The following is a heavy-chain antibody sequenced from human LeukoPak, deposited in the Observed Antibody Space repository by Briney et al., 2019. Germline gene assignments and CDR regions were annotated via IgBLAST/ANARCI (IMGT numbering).Heavy chain of an antibody. CDR1: GYTFTSYG. CDR3: ARGMATLYPDY. CDR2: VSTYNGHT. Sequence: ASVKVSCKASGYTFTSYGISWVRQAPGQGLEWMGWVSTYNGHTNYAQNLQGRVTMTTDTSTSTAYMELSRLRSDDTAVYYCARGMATLYPDYWGQGTLVTVSS. V-gene: IGHV1-18*01. D-gene: IGHD5-24*01. J-gene: IGHJ4*02.